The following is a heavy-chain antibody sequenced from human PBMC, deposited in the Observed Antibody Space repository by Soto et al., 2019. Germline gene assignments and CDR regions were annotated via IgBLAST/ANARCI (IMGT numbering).Heavy chain of an antibody. D-gene: IGHD2-8*01. J-gene: IGHJ4*02. CDR3: ARDRGNGDDY. CDR1: GYTFTNYP. Sequence: GASVKVSCKASGYTFTNYPMHWVRQAPGQRLEWMGWINAGDGNTKYSQKFQGRVTITRDTSASTAYMELSSLTSEDTAVYYCARDRGNGDDYWGQGTLVTVSS. V-gene: IGHV1-3*01. CDR2: INAGDGNT.